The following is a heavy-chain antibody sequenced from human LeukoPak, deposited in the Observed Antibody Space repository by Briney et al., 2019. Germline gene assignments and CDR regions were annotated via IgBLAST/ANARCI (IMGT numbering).Heavy chain of an antibody. D-gene: IGHD3-22*01. CDR2: ILNSGTTT. Sequence: AGGSLRLSCAASGFPFSSYAMYWVRQAPGKGLEWVSSILNSGTTTYYADSVKGRFTISRDNSKNTLYLQMNSLRAEDTATYYCARRVYKGYYDSSGYYLFDYWGQGTLVTVSS. J-gene: IGHJ4*02. CDR3: ARRVYKGYYDSSGYYLFDY. CDR1: GFPFSSYA. V-gene: IGHV3-23*01.